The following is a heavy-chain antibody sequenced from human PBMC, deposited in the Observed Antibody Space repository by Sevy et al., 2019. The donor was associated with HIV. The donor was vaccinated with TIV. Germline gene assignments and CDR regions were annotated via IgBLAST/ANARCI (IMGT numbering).Heavy chain of an antibody. CDR2: ISWNSGSI. CDR3: AKDLRYGRTNYGMDV. Sequence: GGSLRLSCAASGFTFDDYAMRWVRQAPGKGLEWVSVISWNSGSIGYADSVKGRFTISRDNAEKSLYLQMNSLRPEDTALYYCAKDLRYGRTNYGMDVWGQGTTVTVSS. D-gene: IGHD3-16*02. CDR1: GFTFDDYA. V-gene: IGHV3-9*01. J-gene: IGHJ6*02.